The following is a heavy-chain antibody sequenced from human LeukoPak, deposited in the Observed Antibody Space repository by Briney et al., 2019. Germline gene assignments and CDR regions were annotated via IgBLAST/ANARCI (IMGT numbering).Heavy chain of an antibody. Sequence: KPSETPSLTSTDPGGSIISYYWSWIRQPARKGLEWIGRFYSGSTNYNPSLTRRVTRSVDTSKNQFSLKLSSVTAADTAVYYCARDSRIMGAPGAFDYWGQGTLVTVSS. CDR3: ARDSRIMGAPGAFDY. CDR1: GGSIISYY. V-gene: IGHV4-4*07. CDR2: FYSGST. J-gene: IGHJ4*02. D-gene: IGHD1-26*01.